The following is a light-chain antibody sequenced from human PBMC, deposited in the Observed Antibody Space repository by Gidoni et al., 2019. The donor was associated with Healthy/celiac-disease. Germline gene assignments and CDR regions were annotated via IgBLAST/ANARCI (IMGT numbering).Light chain of an antibody. V-gene: IGKV3-11*01. CDR1: QSVSSC. CDR2: DAS. CDR3: QRRSNWPIT. J-gene: IGKJ5*01. Sequence: EIVSTPSLATLSLSPGERATRSCRASQSVSSCLAWYQQKPGQAPRPLIYDASSRATGIPARFSGGESGTDFTLTISSLEPEDFAVYYCQRRSNWPITFGQGTRLEIK.